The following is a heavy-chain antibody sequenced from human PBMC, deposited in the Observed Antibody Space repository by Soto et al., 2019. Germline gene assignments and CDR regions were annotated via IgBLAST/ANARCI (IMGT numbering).Heavy chain of an antibody. D-gene: IGHD3-10*01. J-gene: IGHJ4*02. Sequence: EVQLVESGGALVQPGGSLRLSCTASGFTFDDYAIHWVRQAPGKGLEWISGISWNGDATGYADSVKGRFTISRDNAKNSLYLQMNSLRTEDTAMYFCAILPLYGSGFDCWGQGTLVTVAS. V-gene: IGHV3-9*01. CDR1: GFTFDDYA. CDR2: ISWNGDAT. CDR3: AILPLYGSGFDC.